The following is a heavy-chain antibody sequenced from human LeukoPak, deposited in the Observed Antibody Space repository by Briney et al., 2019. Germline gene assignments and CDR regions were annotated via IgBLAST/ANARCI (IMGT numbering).Heavy chain of an antibody. Sequence: SETLSLTCTVSGGSISSGGYYWSWIRQHPGKGLEWIAYIYDSRNTYYSPSLKSRVTISVDTSKNQFSLKLSSVTAADTAVYYCARAAPHAFDIWGQGTMVTVSS. J-gene: IGHJ3*02. V-gene: IGHV4-31*03. CDR1: GGSISSGGYY. CDR3: ARAAPHAFDI. CDR2: IYDSRNT.